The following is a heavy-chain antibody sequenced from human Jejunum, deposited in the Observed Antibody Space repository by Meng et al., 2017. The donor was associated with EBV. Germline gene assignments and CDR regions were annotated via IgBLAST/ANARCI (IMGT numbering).Heavy chain of an antibody. J-gene: IGHJ4*02. CDR1: GFTFSSSA. V-gene: IGHV3-23*01. Sequence: VPPGGSLRLSCAPCGFTFSSSAMSWVRQAPGKGLEWVSFISGSAGSTYYADSVKGRFTISRDTSNNTLYLQMNSLRAEDTAIYYCAKLLKYWGQGTLVTVSS. CDR2: ISGSAGST. CDR3: AKLLKY.